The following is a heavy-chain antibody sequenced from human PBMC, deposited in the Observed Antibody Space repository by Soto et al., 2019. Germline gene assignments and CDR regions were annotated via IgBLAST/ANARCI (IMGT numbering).Heavy chain of an antibody. CDR2: IYYSGST. Sequence: SETLSLTCTVSGGSISSGGYYWTWIRQHPGKGLEWIGYIYYSGSTYYNPSLKSRVTISVDTSKNQFSRKLSSVTAADTAVYYCARDKDYYGSGKDGMDVWGQGTTVTVSS. V-gene: IGHV4-31*03. CDR1: GGSISSGGYY. J-gene: IGHJ6*02. D-gene: IGHD3-10*01. CDR3: ARDKDYYGSGKDGMDV.